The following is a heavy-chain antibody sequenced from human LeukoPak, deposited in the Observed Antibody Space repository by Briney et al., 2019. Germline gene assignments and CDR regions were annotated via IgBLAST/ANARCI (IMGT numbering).Heavy chain of an antibody. CDR3: ARGVTHSFDYYYYYMDV. CDR2: ISSNGGST. CDR1: GFTFSSYG. J-gene: IGHJ6*03. V-gene: IGHV3-64*01. D-gene: IGHD4-23*01. Sequence: GRSLRLSCAASGFTFSSYGMHWVRQAPGKGLEYVSAISSNGGSTYYANSVKGRFTISRDNSKNTLYLQMGSLRAEDMAVYYCARGVTHSFDYYYYYMDVWGKGTTVTVSS.